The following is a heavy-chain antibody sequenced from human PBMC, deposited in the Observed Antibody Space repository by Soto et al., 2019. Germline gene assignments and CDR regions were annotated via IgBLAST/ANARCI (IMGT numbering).Heavy chain of an antibody. CDR2: ISWNSGNI. CDR1: GFTFDDYA. Sequence: EVQLVESGGGLVQPGRSLRLSCAASGFTFDDYAMHWVRHAPGKGLEWVSGISWNSGNIGSADSVEGRFTISRDNAKNSLYLQMNSLREEDTALYYCSKAPLSISGVDMCSYWYVDLWGRGTLVTVS. J-gene: IGHJ2*01. V-gene: IGHV3-9*01. CDR3: SKAPLSISGVDMCSYWYVDL. D-gene: IGHD3-3*01.